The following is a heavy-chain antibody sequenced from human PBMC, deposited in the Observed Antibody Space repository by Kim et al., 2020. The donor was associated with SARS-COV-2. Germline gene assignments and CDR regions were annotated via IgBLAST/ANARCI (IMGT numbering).Heavy chain of an antibody. CDR2: INAGNGNT. CDR3: AREGSGWKTTWFDP. Sequence: ASVKVSCKASGYTFTSYAMHWVRQAPGQRLEWMGWINAGNGNTKYSQKFQGRVTITRDTSASTAYMELSSLRSEDTAVYYCAREGSGWKTTWFDPWGQGTLVTVSS. D-gene: IGHD6-25*01. CDR1: GYTFTSYA. J-gene: IGHJ5*02. V-gene: IGHV1-3*01.